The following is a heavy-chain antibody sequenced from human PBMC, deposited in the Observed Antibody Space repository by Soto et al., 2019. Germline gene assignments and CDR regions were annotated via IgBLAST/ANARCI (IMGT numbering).Heavy chain of an antibody. CDR1: GGSFRGYY. V-gene: IGHV4-34*01. CDR3: ARVDIVTTNWFDP. CDR2: INHRGYT. D-gene: IGHD5-12*01. J-gene: IGHJ5*02. Sequence: SEPLSLPCAVYGGSFRGYYWSWIRQPPGKGLEWIGEINHRGYTTYNPSLKSRVTISVDTSKNQFSLKLSSVTAADTAVYYCARVDIVTTNWFDPWGQGTPVTVSS.